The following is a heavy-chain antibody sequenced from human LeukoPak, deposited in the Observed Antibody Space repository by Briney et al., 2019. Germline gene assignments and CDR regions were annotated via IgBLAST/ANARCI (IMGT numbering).Heavy chain of an antibody. CDR2: INHSGST. D-gene: IGHD3-10*01. Sequence: PGGSLRLSCAASGFIFSSYAMSWVRQPPGKGLEWIGEINHSGSTNYNPSLKSRVTISVDTSKNQFSLKLSSVTAADTAVYYCARGLRFGELFSYYYGMDVWGQGTTVTVSS. CDR1: GFIFSSYA. J-gene: IGHJ6*02. V-gene: IGHV4-34*01. CDR3: ARGLRFGELFSYYYGMDV.